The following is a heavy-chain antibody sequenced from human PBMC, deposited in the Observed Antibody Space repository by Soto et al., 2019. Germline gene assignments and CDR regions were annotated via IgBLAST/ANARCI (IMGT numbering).Heavy chain of an antibody. D-gene: IGHD3-3*01. Sequence: CAATGFSFAGYALTWVRQAPGKGLEWLSAVSGGGASTYYADSVRGRFSISRDVSGNMIYLQLNRLTAGDTATYYCAKTQTFNGYYGGFDAWGQGTRVTVSS. CDR1: GFSFAGYA. CDR2: VSGGGAST. J-gene: IGHJ4*02. V-gene: IGHV3-23*01. CDR3: AKTQTFNGYYGGFDA.